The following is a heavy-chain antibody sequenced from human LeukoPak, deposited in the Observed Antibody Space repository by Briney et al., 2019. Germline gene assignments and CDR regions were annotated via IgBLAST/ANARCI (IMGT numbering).Heavy chain of an antibody. CDR2: IYYSGST. CDR3: ARDYGGKKDY. Sequence: SETLSLTCTVSGGSISSSSYYWGWIRQPPGKGLEWIGSIYYSGSTYYNPSLKSRVTISVDTSKNQFSLKLSSVTAADTAVYYCARDYGGKKDYWGQGTLVTVSS. V-gene: IGHV4-39*07. J-gene: IGHJ4*02. D-gene: IGHD4-23*01. CDR1: GGSISSSSYY.